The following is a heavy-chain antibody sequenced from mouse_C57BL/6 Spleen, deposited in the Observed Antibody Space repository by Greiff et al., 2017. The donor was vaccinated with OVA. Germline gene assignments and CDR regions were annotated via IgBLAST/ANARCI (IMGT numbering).Heavy chain of an antibody. D-gene: IGHD2-4*01. CDR1: GYSITSGYY. Sequence: EVQRVESGPGLVKPSQSLSLTCSVTGYSITSGYYWNWIRQFPGNKLEWMGYISYDGSNNYNPSLKNRISITRDTSKNQFFLKLNSVTTEDTATYYCARNYDYDGDYYAMDYWGQGTSVTVSS. CDR2: ISYDGSN. V-gene: IGHV3-6*01. CDR3: ARNYDYDGDYYAMDY. J-gene: IGHJ4*01.